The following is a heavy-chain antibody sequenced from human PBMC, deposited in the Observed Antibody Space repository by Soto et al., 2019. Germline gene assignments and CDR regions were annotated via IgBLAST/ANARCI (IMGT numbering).Heavy chain of an antibody. CDR2: IWYDGSNK. CDR1: GFTFSSYG. J-gene: IGHJ4*02. V-gene: IGHV3-30*02. Sequence: PGGSLRLSCAASGFTFSSYGMHWVRQAPGKGLEWVAVIWYDGSNKYYADSVKGRFTVSRDSSKNTRYLQMNSLRAADTAVYYCGRCTSTSCHLGSDYWGQGTLVTVSS. D-gene: IGHD2-2*01. CDR3: GRCTSTSCHLGSDY.